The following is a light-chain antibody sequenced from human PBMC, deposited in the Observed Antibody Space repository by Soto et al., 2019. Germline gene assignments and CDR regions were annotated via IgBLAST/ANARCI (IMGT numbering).Light chain of an antibody. CDR3: QQYNNWPWT. J-gene: IGKJ5*01. CDR1: QSVSSD. CDR2: GAS. Sequence: EIVMTQSPATLSVSQGERATLSCMASQSVSSDLAWYQQKPGQAPRLLIYGASTRATGIPARFSGSGSGTEFTLTISSLQSEDFAVYYCQQYNNWPWTFGQGTRLEIK. V-gene: IGKV3-15*01.